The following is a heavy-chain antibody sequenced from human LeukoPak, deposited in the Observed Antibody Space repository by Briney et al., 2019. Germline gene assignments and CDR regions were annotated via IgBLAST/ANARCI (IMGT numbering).Heavy chain of an antibody. CDR3: ARHGIQLKNFDY. CDR1: GGSISISSYY. Sequence: PSETLSLTCTVSGGSISISSYYWGWIRQPPGKGLEWIGSIYYSGTTYYNPSLKSRVTISVDTSKNQFSLKLTSVTAADTAMYYCARHGIQLKNFDYWGQGTLVTVSS. V-gene: IGHV4-39*01. D-gene: IGHD5-24*01. CDR2: IYYSGTT. J-gene: IGHJ4*02.